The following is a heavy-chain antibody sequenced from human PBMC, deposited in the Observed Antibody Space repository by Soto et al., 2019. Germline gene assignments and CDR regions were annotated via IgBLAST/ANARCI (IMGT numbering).Heavy chain of an antibody. CDR1: GDSVSSNTAS. D-gene: IGHD5-12*01. CDR2: TYFRSKWYN. Sequence: SPTLSLTCAISGDSVSSNTASWNWIRQSPSRGLEWLGRTYFRSKWYNDYAVSVKSRININPDTSNNQFSLQLNSVTPEDTAVYFCAKGDNLGPKTGYAFDPWGQGIMVTVSS. CDR3: AKGDNLGPKTGYAFDP. V-gene: IGHV6-1*01. J-gene: IGHJ5*02.